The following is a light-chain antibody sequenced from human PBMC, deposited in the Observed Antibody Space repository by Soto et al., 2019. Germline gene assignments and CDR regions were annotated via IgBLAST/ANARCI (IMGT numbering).Light chain of an antibody. CDR2: GAS. CDR3: QQYESSRT. J-gene: IGKJ1*01. CDR1: QSVSSTF. V-gene: IGKV3-20*01. Sequence: EIVLTQSPGTLSLTPGERATLSCRASQSVSSTFLAGYQQKPGQAPKVLIYGASTRATGIPDRFSGSGSGTDFTLIISRLEPVDFAMYYCQQYESSRTFGQGTKVEMK.